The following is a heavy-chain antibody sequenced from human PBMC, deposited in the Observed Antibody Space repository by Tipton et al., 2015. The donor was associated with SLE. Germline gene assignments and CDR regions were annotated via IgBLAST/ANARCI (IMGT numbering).Heavy chain of an antibody. Sequence: TLSLTCTVSGGSIGSYYWSWIRQPPGKGLEWIGYIYYSGSTNYNPSLKSRVTISVDTSKNQFSLKLSSVTAADTAVYYCARGGYYDSSGYYRFDPWGQGTLVTVSS. V-gene: IGHV4-59*01. CDR1: GGSIGSYY. CDR3: ARGGYYDSSGYYRFDP. CDR2: IYYSGST. J-gene: IGHJ5*02. D-gene: IGHD3-22*01.